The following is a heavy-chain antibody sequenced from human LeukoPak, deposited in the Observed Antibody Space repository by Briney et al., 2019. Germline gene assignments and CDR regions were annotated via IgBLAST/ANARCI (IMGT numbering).Heavy chain of an antibody. CDR1: GGSISSGGYS. CDR3: ASWWEQVRYFQH. CDR2: IYHSGST. D-gene: IGHD1-26*01. V-gene: IGHV4-30-2*01. J-gene: IGHJ1*01. Sequence: SETLSLTCAVSGGSISSGGYSWSWIRQPPGKGLEWIGYIYHSGSTYYNPSLKSRVTISVDRSKNQFSLKLSSVTAADTAVYYCASWWEQVRYFQHWGQGTLVTVSS.